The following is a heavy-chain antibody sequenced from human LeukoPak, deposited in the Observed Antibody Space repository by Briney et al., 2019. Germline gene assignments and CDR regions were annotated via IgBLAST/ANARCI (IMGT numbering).Heavy chain of an antibody. CDR2: ISAYNGNT. Sequence: ASVKVSCKASGYTFTSYGISWVRQAPGQGLEWMGWISAYNGNTNYAQKLQGRVTMTTDTSTSTAYMELRSLRSDDTAVYYCARWVGYGSGSYYNPWYYYGMDVWGQGTTVTVSS. V-gene: IGHV1-18*01. D-gene: IGHD3-10*01. J-gene: IGHJ6*02. CDR3: ARWVGYGSGSYYNPWYYYGMDV. CDR1: GYTFTSYG.